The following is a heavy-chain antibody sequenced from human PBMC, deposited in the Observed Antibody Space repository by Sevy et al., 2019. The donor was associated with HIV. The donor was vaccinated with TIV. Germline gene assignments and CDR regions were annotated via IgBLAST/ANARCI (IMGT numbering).Heavy chain of an antibody. CDR3: ARDPTYYDFWSGYYTGWFDP. Sequence: GGSLRLSCAASGFTFSNYYMNWIRQAPGKGLEWVSYISGTGNTKYYTDSVKGRFTISRDNAKNSLFLQMDSLRVEDTGVYYCARDPTYYDFWSGYYTGWFDPWGQGTLVTVSS. J-gene: IGHJ5*02. CDR1: GFTFSNYY. D-gene: IGHD3-3*01. CDR2: ISGTGNTK. V-gene: IGHV3-11*01.